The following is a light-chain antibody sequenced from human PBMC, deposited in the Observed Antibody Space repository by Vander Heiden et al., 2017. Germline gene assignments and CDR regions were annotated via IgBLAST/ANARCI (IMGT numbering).Light chain of an antibody. CDR2: EVS. Sequence: QSALTQHASVSGSPGQSITISCTGTSSDVGGYNYVSWYQQHPGKAPKLMIYEVSKRPSGVSNRFSGSKSGNTASLTISGLQAEDEADYYCSSYTSSSTLLFGGGTKLTVL. CDR1: SSDVGGYNY. V-gene: IGLV2-14*01. CDR3: SSYTSSSTLL. J-gene: IGLJ3*02.